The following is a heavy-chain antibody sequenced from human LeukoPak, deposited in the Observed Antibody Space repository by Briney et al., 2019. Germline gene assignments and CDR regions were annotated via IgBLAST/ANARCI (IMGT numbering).Heavy chain of an antibody. V-gene: IGHV4-59*01. J-gene: IGHJ5*02. CDR1: RGSISGYS. CDR3: VRGPYGASIPKWFDP. D-gene: IGHD4/OR15-4a*01. Sequence: SETLSLTCTVSRGSISGYSWSWIRQSPGGGLEWIGYIYYSGDTAYNPSLRSRVTMSVDTSKNQFSLQLRSMTTADTAVYYCVRGPYGASIPKWFDPWGQGTQVIVSP. CDR2: IYYSGDT.